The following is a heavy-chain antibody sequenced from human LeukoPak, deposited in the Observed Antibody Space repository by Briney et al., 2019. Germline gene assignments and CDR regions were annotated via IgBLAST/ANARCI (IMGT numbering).Heavy chain of an antibody. J-gene: IGHJ4*02. CDR1: GFTVSSNY. D-gene: IGHD5-12*01. V-gene: IGHV3-53*01. CDR2: IYSGGST. Sequence: GGSLRLSCAASGFTVSSNYMSWVRQAPGKGLEWVSVIYSGGSTYYADSVKGRFTISRDNSKNTLYLQMNSLRAEDTAVYYCAKDFRRYSGYDYDYWGQGTLVTVSS. CDR3: AKDFRRYSGYDYDY.